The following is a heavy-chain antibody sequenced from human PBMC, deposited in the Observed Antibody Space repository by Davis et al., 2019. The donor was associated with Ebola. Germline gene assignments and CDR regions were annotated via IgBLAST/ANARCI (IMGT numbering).Heavy chain of an antibody. CDR3: TGRGNLDY. CDR1: GFSFDDYG. Sequence: PGGSLRLSCVASGFSFDDYGMNWVRQVPGKGLEWVSLINGDGVSTYYADSVKGRFTISRDNSKNSLYLQMNSLRTEDTALYYCTGRGNLDYWGQGTLVTVSS. CDR2: INGDGVST. V-gene: IGHV3-43*02. J-gene: IGHJ4*02.